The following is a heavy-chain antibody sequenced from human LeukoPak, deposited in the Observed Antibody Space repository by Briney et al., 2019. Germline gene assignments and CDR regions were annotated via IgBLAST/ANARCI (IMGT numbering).Heavy chain of an antibody. CDR1: GGSISSSSYY. J-gene: IGHJ4*02. V-gene: IGHV4-39*01. Sequence: SETLSLTCTVSGGSISSSSYYWGWIRQPPGKGLEWIGSIYYSGSTYYNPSLKSRVAISVDTSKNQFSLKLSSVTAADTAVYYCAIRSGYSYGSFDYWGQGTLVTVSS. CDR3: AIRSGYSYGSFDY. CDR2: IYYSGST. D-gene: IGHD5-18*01.